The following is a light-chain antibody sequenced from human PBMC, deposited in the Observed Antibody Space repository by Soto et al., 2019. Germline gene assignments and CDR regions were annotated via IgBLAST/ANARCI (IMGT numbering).Light chain of an antibody. CDR3: QQYNNWPRWT. Sequence: EIVMTQSPATLSVSPGERATLSCRASQSVSSNLAWYQQKPGQAPRLLIYGASTRATGIPARFSGSGSGTEFTLIISSQQSEDFAVYYCQQYNNWPRWTFGQGTKV. V-gene: IGKV3-15*01. J-gene: IGKJ1*01. CDR2: GAS. CDR1: QSVSSN.